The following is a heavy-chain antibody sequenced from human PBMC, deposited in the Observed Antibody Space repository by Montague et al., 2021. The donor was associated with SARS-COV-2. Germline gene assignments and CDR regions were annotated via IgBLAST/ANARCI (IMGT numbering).Heavy chain of an antibody. V-gene: IGHV6-1*01. J-gene: IGHJ4*02. CDR3: GRVFAPAGTFDF. Sequence: CAISGDSVSTHNPTWNWVRQSPSGDLEWLGRTYFRSKWYNDYAXXXKSRITINPDTSKNQFSLQLKSVTPKDTAIYFCGRVFAPAGTFDFWGQGTLVTVSS. CDR2: TYFRSKWYN. CDR1: GDSVSTHNPT. D-gene: IGHD6-13*01.